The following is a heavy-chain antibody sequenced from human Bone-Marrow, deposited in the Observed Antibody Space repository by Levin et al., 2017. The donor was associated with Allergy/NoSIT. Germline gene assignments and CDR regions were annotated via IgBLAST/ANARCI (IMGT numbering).Heavy chain of an antibody. V-gene: IGHV3-11*05. CDR3: ARDGFYSSGWQYYFDY. CDR1: GFTFSDFY. CDR2: ISSASSYT. D-gene: IGHD6-19*01. Sequence: GGSLRLSCAASGFTFSDFYMSWIRQAPGKGLEWISYISSASSYTNYADSVEGRFTISRDNAKNSLFLQMNSLRADDTAVYYCARDGFYSSGWQYYFDYWGQGTLVTVSS. J-gene: IGHJ4*02.